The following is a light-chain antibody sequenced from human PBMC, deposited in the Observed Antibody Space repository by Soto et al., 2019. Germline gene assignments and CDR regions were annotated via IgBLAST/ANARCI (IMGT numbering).Light chain of an antibody. V-gene: IGLV2-11*01. Sequence: QAVLTQPRSVSGSPGHSVTISCTGTSSDAGGYSYVSWYQQHPGKAPKLIISDVSKRPSGVPDRFSGSKFGNTASLTISGLQAEDEADYYCCSYAGAFTYVFGSGTKVTVL. CDR2: DVS. J-gene: IGLJ1*01. CDR1: SSDAGGYSY. CDR3: CSYAGAFTYV.